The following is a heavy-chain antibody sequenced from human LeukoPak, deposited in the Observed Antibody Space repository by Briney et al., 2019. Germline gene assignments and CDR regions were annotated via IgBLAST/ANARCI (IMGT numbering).Heavy chain of an antibody. CDR1: GFTFGSYS. CDR2: ISSSSSYI. Sequence: GGSLRLSCAASGFTFGSYSMNWVRQAPGKGLEWVSSISSSSSYIYYADSVKGRFTISRDNAKNSLYLQMNSLRAEDTAVYYCARDAGQAFDYWGQGTLVTVSS. J-gene: IGHJ4*02. D-gene: IGHD3-10*01. V-gene: IGHV3-21*01. CDR3: ARDAGQAFDY.